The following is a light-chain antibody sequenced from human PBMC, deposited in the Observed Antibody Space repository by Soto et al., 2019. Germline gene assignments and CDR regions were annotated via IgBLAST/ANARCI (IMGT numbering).Light chain of an antibody. CDR2: GAS. J-gene: IGKJ1*01. Sequence: EIVLTQSPGTLSLSPGERATLSCKSSQSVSSSYLAWYQQKPGQAPRLLIYGASSRATGIPDRFSGSGSGTDFTLTISSLEPEDFAVYYCQQRSNWRTFVQGDQGGYQ. V-gene: IGKV3D-20*02. CDR3: QQRSNWRT. CDR1: QSVSSSY.